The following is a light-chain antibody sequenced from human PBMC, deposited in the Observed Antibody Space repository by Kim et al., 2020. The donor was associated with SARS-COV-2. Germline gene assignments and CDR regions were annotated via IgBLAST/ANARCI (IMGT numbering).Light chain of an antibody. V-gene: IGLV1-47*01. CDR3: AAWDDGLSAWV. CDR2: TNN. Sequence: GQRVTISWSGSSANIGSDYVYWYQQLPGMAPKLLIYTNNQRPSGVPDRFSGSKYGTSASLSISGLRSEDEAEYYCAAWDDGLSAWVFGGGTQLTVL. CDR1: SANIGSDY. J-gene: IGLJ3*02.